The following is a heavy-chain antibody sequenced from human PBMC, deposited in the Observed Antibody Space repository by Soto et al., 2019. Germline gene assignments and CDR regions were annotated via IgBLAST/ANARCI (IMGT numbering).Heavy chain of an antibody. CDR1: GFTFSSYA. CDR2: ISYDGSNK. J-gene: IGHJ6*02. Sequence: QVQLVESGGGVVQPGRSLRLSCAASGFTFSSYAMHWVRQAPGKGLEWVAVISYDGSNKYYADSVKGRFTISRDNSKNTLYLQMNSLRAEDTAVYYCARDRRFLEWYGYGMDVWGQGTTAAVSS. D-gene: IGHD3-3*01. CDR3: ARDRRFLEWYGYGMDV. V-gene: IGHV3-30-3*01.